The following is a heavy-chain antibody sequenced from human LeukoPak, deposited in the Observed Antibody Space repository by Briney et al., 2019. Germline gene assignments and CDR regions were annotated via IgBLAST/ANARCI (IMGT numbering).Heavy chain of an antibody. J-gene: IGHJ6*02. CDR1: GFTFSSYA. CDR2: ISGSGGST. D-gene: IGHD2-15*01. CDR3: AKGTRVVVAATTFSYYGMDV. V-gene: IGHV3-23*01. Sequence: GGSLRLSCAASGFTFSSYAMSWVRQAPGKGLEWVSAISGSGGSTYYADAVKGRFTISRDNSKNTLYLQMKSLRAEDTAVYYCAKGTRVVVAATTFSYYGMDVWGQGTTVTVSS.